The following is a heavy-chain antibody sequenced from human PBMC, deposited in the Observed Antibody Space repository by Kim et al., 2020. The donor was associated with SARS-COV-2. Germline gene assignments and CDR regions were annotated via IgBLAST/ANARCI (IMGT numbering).Heavy chain of an antibody. J-gene: IGHJ3*02. Sequence: SETLSLTCTVSGGSISSSSYYWGWIRQPPGKGLEWIGSIYYSGSTYYNPSLKSRVTISVDTSKNQFSLKLSSVTAADTAVYYCARLKGNGSGSYFPNDAFDIWGQGIMVTVSS. CDR2: IYYSGST. D-gene: IGHD3-10*01. CDR1: GGSISSSSYY. V-gene: IGHV4-39*01. CDR3: ARLKGNGSGSYFPNDAFDI.